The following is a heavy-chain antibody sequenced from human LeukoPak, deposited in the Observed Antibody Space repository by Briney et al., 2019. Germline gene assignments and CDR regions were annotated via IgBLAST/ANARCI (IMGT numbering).Heavy chain of an antibody. CDR1: GFNFSNYA. V-gene: IGHV3-30*04. Sequence: GGSLRLSCAASGFNFSNYAMHWVRQAPGKGLEWVAGISYEGSNKYYADSVKGRFTISRDKSKNKQYLQMNSLRTEDTAVYYCARGSEDYDSSGYYYDLGDYWGQGTLVTVSS. J-gene: IGHJ4*02. CDR2: ISYEGSNK. CDR3: ARGSEDYDSSGYYYDLGDY. D-gene: IGHD3-22*01.